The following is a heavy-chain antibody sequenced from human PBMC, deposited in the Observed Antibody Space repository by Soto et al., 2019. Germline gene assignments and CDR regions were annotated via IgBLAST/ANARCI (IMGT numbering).Heavy chain of an antibody. CDR1: GYTFTSYA. Sequence: QVQLVQSGAEVKKPGASVKVSCKASGYTFTSYAMHWVRQAPGQRLEWMGWINAGNGNTKYSQKFQGRVTITRDTSASTAYMELSGLRSEDTAVYYCAGGPGGPAGPGDYWGQGTLVTVSS. V-gene: IGHV1-3*01. J-gene: IGHJ4*02. CDR3: AGGPGGPAGPGDY. D-gene: IGHD2-15*01. CDR2: INAGNGNT.